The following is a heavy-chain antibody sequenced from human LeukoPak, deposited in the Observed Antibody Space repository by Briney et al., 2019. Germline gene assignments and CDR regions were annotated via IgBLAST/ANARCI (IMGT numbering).Heavy chain of an antibody. CDR2: SSSSSSYT. J-gene: IGHJ4*02. CDR3: AGFRGFTVDY. Sequence: GGSLRLSCAASGFTFSDYYMSWIRQAPGKGLEWVSYSSSSSSYTNYADSVKGRFTISRDNAKNSLYLQMNSLRAEDTAVYYCAGFRGFTVDYWGQGTLVTVSS. D-gene: IGHD3-10*01. V-gene: IGHV3-11*03. CDR1: GFTFSDYY.